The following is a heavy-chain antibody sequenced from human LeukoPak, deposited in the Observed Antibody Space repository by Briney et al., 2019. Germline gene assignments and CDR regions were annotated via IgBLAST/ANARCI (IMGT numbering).Heavy chain of an antibody. Sequence: PSETLSLTCTVSGGSISSSSYYWGWIRQPPGKGLEWIGSIYYSGSTYYNPSLKSRVTISVDTSKNQFSLKLSSVTAADTAVYYCASTPASIVLMVYAINDYWGQGTLVTVSS. CDR1: GGSISSSSYY. CDR2: IYYSGST. V-gene: IGHV4-39*01. D-gene: IGHD2-8*01. J-gene: IGHJ4*02. CDR3: ASTPASIVLMVYAINDY.